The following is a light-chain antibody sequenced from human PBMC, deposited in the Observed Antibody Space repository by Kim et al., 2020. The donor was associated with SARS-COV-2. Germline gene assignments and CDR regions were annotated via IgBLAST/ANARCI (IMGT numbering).Light chain of an antibody. CDR1: SSNIGSNT. V-gene: IGLV1-44*01. Sequence: QSVLTQPPSASGTPGQRVTISCSGSSSNIGSNTVNWYQQLPGTAPKLLIYSNNQRPSGVPDRFSGSKSGTSASLAISGLQSEDEADYYCEAWDDSLNGCVVGGGTQLTVL. CDR3: EAWDDSLNGCV. CDR2: SNN. J-gene: IGLJ3*02.